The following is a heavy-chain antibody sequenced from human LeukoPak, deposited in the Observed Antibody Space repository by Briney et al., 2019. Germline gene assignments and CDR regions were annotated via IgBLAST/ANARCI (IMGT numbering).Heavy chain of an antibody. Sequence: PGGSLRLSCAASGFTFSNYSMNWVRQAPGKGLEWASYISSSSSSIYYADSVKGRFTISRDNAKNSLYLQMNSLRAEDTAVYYCAREPIDYWGQGTLVTVSS. CDR3: AREPIDY. V-gene: IGHV3-48*01. CDR1: GFTFSNYS. CDR2: ISSSSSSI. J-gene: IGHJ4*02.